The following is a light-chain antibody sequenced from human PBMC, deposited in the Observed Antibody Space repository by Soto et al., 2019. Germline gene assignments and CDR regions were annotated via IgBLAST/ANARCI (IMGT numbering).Light chain of an antibody. CDR2: AAS. V-gene: IGKV1-9*01. CDR3: QQLTSYPPT. J-gene: IGKJ4*01. CDR1: QGISSY. Sequence: DIQLTQSPSFLSASVGDRVTITCRASQGISSYLAWYQQKPGKAPKLLIYAASTLQRGVPARFSGSGSGTEFTLTISSLQPEYFATYYCQQLTSYPPTFGGGTKVEIK.